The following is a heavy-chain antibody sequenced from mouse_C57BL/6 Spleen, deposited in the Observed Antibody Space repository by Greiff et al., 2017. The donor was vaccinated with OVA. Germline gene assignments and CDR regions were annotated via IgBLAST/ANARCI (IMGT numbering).Heavy chain of an antibody. J-gene: IGHJ3*01. CDR2: IHPNSGST. Sequence: QVQLQQPGAELVKPGASVKLSCKASGYTFTSYWMHWVKQRPGQGLEWIGMIHPNSGSTNYNEKFKSKATLTVDKSSSTAYMQLSSLTSEDSAVYYCARDGAGTLWFAYWGQGTLVTVSA. V-gene: IGHV1-64*01. D-gene: IGHD4-1*01. CDR3: ARDGAGTLWFAY. CDR1: GYTFTSYW.